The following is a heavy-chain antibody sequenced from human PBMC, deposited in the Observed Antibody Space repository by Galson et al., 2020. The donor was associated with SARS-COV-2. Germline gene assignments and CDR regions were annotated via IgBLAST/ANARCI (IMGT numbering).Heavy chain of an antibody. CDR1: GGSISSSSYY. Sequence: ETSETLSLTCTVSGGSISSSSYYWGWIRQPPGKGLEWIGSIYYSGSTYYNPSLKSRVTISVDTSKNQFSLKLSSVTAADTAVYYCARESTLAPTYGMDVWGQGTTVTVSS. V-gene: IGHV4-39*07. J-gene: IGHJ6*02. D-gene: IGHD1-26*01. CDR2: IYYSGST. CDR3: ARESTLAPTYGMDV.